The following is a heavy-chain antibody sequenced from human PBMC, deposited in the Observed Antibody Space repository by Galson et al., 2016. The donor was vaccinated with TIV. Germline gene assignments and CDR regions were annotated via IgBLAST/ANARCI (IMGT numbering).Heavy chain of an antibody. CDR1: GGSFSSHV. V-gene: IGHV1-69*13. CDR2: IIPLFSTA. CDR3: AKDRNTAMDPYYWDYGMDV. J-gene: IGHJ6*02. Sequence: SVKVSCKASGGSFSSHVFSWVRQAPGQGLEWMGGIIPLFSTANYAQKFQGRVTITADESTSTAYMELTSLRYADTAIYYCAKDRNTAMDPYYWDYGMDVWGQGTTVTVSS. D-gene: IGHD5-18*01.